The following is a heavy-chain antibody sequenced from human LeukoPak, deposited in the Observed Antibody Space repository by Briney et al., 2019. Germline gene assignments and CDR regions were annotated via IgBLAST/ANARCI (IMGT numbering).Heavy chain of an antibody. V-gene: IGHV4-34*01. CDR2: INNSGST. CDR1: GGSFSGYY. Sequence: SSETLSLTCAVYGGSFSGYYWSWIRQPRGKGLGWIGEINNSGSTNYNPSLKSRVTISVDASKNQFSLKLSSVTAADTAVYYCARLKTRSYYDSSGYGIYVWGQGTTVTVSS. CDR3: ARLKTRSYYDSSGYGIYV. J-gene: IGHJ6*02. D-gene: IGHD3-22*01.